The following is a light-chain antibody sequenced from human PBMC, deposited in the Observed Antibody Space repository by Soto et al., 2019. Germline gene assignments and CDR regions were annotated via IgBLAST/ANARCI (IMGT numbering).Light chain of an antibody. CDR2: GAS. CDR3: QQYGNSPWT. Sequence: ENVLTQSPGSLSSSLGERDTLSCRASQSVSSNFLAWYQQKPGQAPRLLIYGASSRATGIPDRFSGSGSGTDFTLTISRLEPEDFAVYYCQQYGNSPWTFGQGTKVDIK. J-gene: IGKJ1*01. V-gene: IGKV3-20*01. CDR1: QSVSSNF.